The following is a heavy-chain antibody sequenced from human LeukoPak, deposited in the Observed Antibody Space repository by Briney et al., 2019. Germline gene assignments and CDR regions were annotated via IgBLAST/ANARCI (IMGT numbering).Heavy chain of an antibody. V-gene: IGHV3-11*04. CDR2: ISSSSSTI. CDR1: GFTFSDYY. Sequence: KPGGSLRLSCAASGFTFSDYYMTWIRQAPGKGLEWASYISSSSSTIYYADSVKGRFTISRDNAKNSLYLQMNSLRAEDTAVYYCAREGRIQLTYYYYMDVWGKGTTVTVSS. CDR3: AREGRIQLTYYYYMDV. J-gene: IGHJ6*03. D-gene: IGHD5-18*01.